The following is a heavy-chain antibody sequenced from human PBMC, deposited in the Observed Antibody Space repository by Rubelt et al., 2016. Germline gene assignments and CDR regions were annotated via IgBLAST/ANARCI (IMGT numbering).Heavy chain of an antibody. J-gene: IGHJ4*02. CDR3: AKATRGGSAYDY. CDR1: GFTFSSHL. Sequence: EVQLVESGGGLVQPGRSLTLSCAASGFTFSSHLMHWVRQAPGKGLEWVSAMSGSGSNSYYADSVKGRFTISRDNSKKTLYLQMNSLRVEDTALYYCAKATRGGSAYDYWGQGTLVSVSS. CDR2: MSGSGSNS. V-gene: IGHV3-23*04. D-gene: IGHD6-25*01.